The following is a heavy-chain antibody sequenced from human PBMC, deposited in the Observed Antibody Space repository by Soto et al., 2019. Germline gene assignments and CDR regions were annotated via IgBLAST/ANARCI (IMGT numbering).Heavy chain of an antibody. V-gene: IGHV3-21*01. CDR1: GFTFSTYS. CDR3: ARDRGYCSSISCPFDF. J-gene: IGHJ4*02. CDR2: ISSSGSYK. D-gene: IGHD2-2*01. Sequence: GGSLRLSCAASGFTFSTYSMNWVRQAPGKGLEWVSSISSSGSYKYYADSVKGPFTISRDNAKNSLYLQMNSLRAEDTAVYYCARDRGYCSSISCPFDFWGQGTLVTVSS.